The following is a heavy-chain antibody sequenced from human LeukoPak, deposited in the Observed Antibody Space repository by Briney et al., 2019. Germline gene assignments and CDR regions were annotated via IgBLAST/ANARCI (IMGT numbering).Heavy chain of an antibody. D-gene: IGHD6-6*01. V-gene: IGHV4-30-2*01. J-gene: IGHJ5*02. Sequence: SETLSLTCTVSGGSISSGGLYWSWIRQPPGKGREWIGYINHSGSTYYNPSLKSRVTISVDRSKHKFSLKLSSVTAADTAVYYCARDPVPSSSSGGDWFDPWGQGTLVTVSS. CDR3: ARDPVPSSSSGGDWFDP. CDR1: GGSISSGGLY. CDR2: INHSGST.